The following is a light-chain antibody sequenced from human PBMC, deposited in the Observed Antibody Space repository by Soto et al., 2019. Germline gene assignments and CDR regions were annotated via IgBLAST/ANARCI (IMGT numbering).Light chain of an antibody. CDR3: QQYGSSFRT. V-gene: IGKV3-20*01. J-gene: IGKJ1*01. CDR1: QSVSSSY. CDR2: GAS. Sequence: EIVLTQSPGTLSLSPGERATLSCRASQSVSSSYLAWYQQKPGQAPRLLIYGASSRATGIPDRFSGSGSGTDFTLTISRLEPEDFEVYYCQQYGSSFRTFGQGTKVEIX.